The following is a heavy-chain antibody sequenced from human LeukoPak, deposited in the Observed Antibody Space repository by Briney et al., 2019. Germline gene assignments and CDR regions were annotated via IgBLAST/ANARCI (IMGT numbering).Heavy chain of an antibody. D-gene: IGHD2-2*01. Sequence: ASVKVSCKASGYSFTGYYIHWVRQAPGQGLEWMGWINPDSGGTNYVQNFQGRVTMTRDTSITTAYMELSRLRSDDTAIYYCARYSGSAKIDYWGQGMLVTVSS. CDR1: GYSFTGYY. CDR2: INPDSGGT. J-gene: IGHJ4*02. CDR3: ARYSGSAKIDY. V-gene: IGHV1-2*02.